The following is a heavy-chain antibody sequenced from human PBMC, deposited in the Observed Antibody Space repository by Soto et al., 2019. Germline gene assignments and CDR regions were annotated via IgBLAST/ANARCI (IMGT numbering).Heavy chain of an antibody. Sequence: KPSETLSLTCTVSGDSIRSYYWTWLRQSPTNGLEWIGYFHFSGSTKYNPSLESRLTISADTSKNQISLTLSSVTAADTAVYYCARASGYSYGYDDFFDNWGQGTLVTVSS. V-gene: IGHV4-59*01. J-gene: IGHJ4*01. CDR2: FHFSGST. CDR1: GDSIRSYY. D-gene: IGHD5-18*01. CDR3: ARASGYSYGYDDFFDN.